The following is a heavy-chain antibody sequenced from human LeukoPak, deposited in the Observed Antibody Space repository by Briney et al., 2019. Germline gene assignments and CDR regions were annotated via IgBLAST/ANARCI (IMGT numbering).Heavy chain of an antibody. D-gene: IGHD6-13*01. CDR1: GFTFSSYA. Sequence: PGGSLRLSCAASGFTFSSYAMSWVRQAPGKGLEWVPAISGSGGSTYYADSVKGRFTISRDNSKNTLYLQMNSLRAEDTAVYYCAKGWGIAAAGTPFDYWGQGTLVTVSS. V-gene: IGHV3-23*01. CDR3: AKGWGIAAAGTPFDY. J-gene: IGHJ4*02. CDR2: ISGSGGST.